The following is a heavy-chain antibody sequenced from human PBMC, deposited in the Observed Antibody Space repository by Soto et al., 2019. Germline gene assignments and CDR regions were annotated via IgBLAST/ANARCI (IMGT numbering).Heavy chain of an antibody. CDR1: GGSISSGGYY. CDR3: AREEALLWFVEVSPNGMDV. Sequence: QVQLQESGPGLVKPSQTLSLTCTVSGGSISSGGYYWSWIRQHPGKGLEWIGYIYYSGSTYYNPSLKSRVTTSVDTSKNQFSLKLSSVTAADTAVYYCAREEALLWFVEVSPNGMDVWGQGTTVTVSS. CDR2: IYYSGST. D-gene: IGHD3-10*01. J-gene: IGHJ6*02. V-gene: IGHV4-31*03.